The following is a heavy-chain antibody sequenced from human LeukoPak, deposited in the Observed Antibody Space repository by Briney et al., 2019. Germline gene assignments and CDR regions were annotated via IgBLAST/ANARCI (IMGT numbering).Heavy chain of an antibody. Sequence: GGSLRLSCAASGFTFSSYAMSWVRQAPGKGLEWVSAISGSGGSTYYADSVKGRFTISRDNSKNTLYLQMNSLRAEDTAVYYCAKQGYVDFWSGYYLFDYWGQGVLVTVSS. CDR3: AKQGYVDFWSGYYLFDY. D-gene: IGHD3-3*01. J-gene: IGHJ4*02. CDR2: ISGSGGST. V-gene: IGHV3-23*01. CDR1: GFTFSSYA.